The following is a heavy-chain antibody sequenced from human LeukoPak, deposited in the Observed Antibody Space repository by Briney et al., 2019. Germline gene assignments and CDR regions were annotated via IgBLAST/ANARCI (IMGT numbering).Heavy chain of an antibody. D-gene: IGHD3-22*01. CDR1: GGSISSYY. CDR3: ARGVYYDSSGYYLGSYDAFDI. V-gene: IGHV4-59*01. CDR2: IYYSGST. J-gene: IGHJ3*02. Sequence: SETLSLTCTVSGGSISSYYWSWIRQPPGKGLEWIGYIYYSGSTNYNPSLKSRVTISVDTSKNQFSLTLSSVTAADTAVYYCARGVYYDSSGYYLGSYDAFDIWGQGTMVTVSS.